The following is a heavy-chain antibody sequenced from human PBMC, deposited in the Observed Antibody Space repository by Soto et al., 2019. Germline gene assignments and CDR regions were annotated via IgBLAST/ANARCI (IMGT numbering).Heavy chain of an antibody. CDR3: TKVSQELAGWFVP. CDR2: ISYDGSNK. J-gene: IGHJ5*02. D-gene: IGHD6-13*01. Sequence: QVQLVESGGGVVKRGRSLRLSCAASGFTFSSYGMHWVRQAPGKGLEWVAVISYDGSNKYYADSVKGRFTISRDNSMNTLYLQMNSLRAENTAVYYCTKVSQELAGWFVPWGQRAMVTVSS. CDR1: GFTFSSYG. V-gene: IGHV3-30*18.